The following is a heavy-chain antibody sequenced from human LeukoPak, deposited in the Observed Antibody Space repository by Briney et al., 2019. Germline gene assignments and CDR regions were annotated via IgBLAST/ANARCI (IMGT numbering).Heavy chain of an antibody. CDR1: GFSVTRNY. J-gene: IGHJ6*02. Sequence: GGSLRLSCAASGFSVTRNYVSWVRQAPGKGLECVSAISGSGRSTYYADSVKGRFTISRDNSKNTMYLQMNSLRAEDTAVYYCARVSGTILVWPQPFGDGMDVWGQGTTVTVSS. CDR3: ARVSGTILVWPQPFGDGMDV. CDR2: ISGSGRST. D-gene: IGHD3-10*01. V-gene: IGHV3-23*01.